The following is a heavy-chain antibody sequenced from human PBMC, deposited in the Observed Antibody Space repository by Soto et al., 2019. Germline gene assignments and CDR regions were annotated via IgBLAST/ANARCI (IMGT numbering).Heavy chain of an antibody. D-gene: IGHD2-2*01. CDR3: ARRSSTYLNEVIFDP. V-gene: IGHV1-2*02. Sequence: QVLLVQSGAEVKRPGASVRVSCRASRYTFTSYDIFWVRQSPGQGLEWMGWMKTDSGDTHYSQKFQGRVTMTRDTSINTAYMELNNLISDDTAVYYCARRSSTYLNEVIFDPWGQGTVVTVSS. CDR1: RYTFTSYD. J-gene: IGHJ5*02. CDR2: MKTDSGDT.